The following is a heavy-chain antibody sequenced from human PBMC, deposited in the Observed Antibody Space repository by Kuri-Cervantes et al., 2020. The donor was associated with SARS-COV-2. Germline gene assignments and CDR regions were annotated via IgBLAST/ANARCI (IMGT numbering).Heavy chain of an antibody. CDR1: GGSISSSSYY. CDR2: IYYSGST. D-gene: IGHD2-15*01. V-gene: IGHV4-39*07. Sequence: SETLSLTCTVSGGSISSSSYYWGWIRQPPGKGLEWIGSIYYSGSTNYNPSLKSRVTISVDTSKNQFSLKLSSVTAADTAVYYCAACSGGSCYRFDYWGQGTLVTVSS. J-gene: IGHJ4*02. CDR3: AACSGGSCYRFDY.